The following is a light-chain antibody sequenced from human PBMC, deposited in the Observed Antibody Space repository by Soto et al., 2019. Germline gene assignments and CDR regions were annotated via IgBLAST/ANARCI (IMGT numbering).Light chain of an antibody. CDR1: QSVSSTN. V-gene: IGKV3-20*01. J-gene: IGKJ1*01. Sequence: ESVLTQSPGTLSLSPGERATLSCRASQSVSSTNLAWYQQKPGQAPRLLIYGASSRATGIPDRFSGSGSGTDFTLTISRLEPEDCAVYYCQQYNSSPRTFGQGTKVDIK. CDR3: QQYNSSPRT. CDR2: GAS.